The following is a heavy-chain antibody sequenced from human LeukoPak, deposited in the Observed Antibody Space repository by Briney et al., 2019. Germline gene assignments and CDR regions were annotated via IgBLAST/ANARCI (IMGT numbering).Heavy chain of an antibody. J-gene: IGHJ5*02. V-gene: IGHV4-31*03. CDR2: IYYSGST. CDR1: GGSISSGGYY. D-gene: IGHD2-15*01. CDR3: ARDSDYCSGGSCYWFDP. Sequence: SQTLSLTCTVSGGSISSGGYYWSWIRQHPGKGLGWIGYIYYSGSTYYNPSLKSRVTISVDTSKNQFSLKLSSVTAADTAVYYCARDSDYCSGGSCYWFDPWGQGTLVTVSS.